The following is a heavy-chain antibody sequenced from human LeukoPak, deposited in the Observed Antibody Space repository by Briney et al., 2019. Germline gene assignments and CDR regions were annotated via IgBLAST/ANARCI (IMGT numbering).Heavy chain of an antibody. J-gene: IGHJ4*02. D-gene: IGHD6-19*01. Sequence: SETLSLTCTVSGGSISSYYWSWIRQPPGKGLEWIGYIYYSGSTNYNPSLKSRVTISVDTSKNQFSLKQSSVTAADTAVYYCARAGYSSGWLLDYWGQGTLVTVSS. V-gene: IGHV4-59*01. CDR3: ARAGYSSGWLLDY. CDR1: GGSISSYY. CDR2: IYYSGST.